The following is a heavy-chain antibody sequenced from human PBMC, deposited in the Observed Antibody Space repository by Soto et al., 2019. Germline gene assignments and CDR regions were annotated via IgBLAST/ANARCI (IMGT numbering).Heavy chain of an antibody. CDR2: IYYSGST. CDR1: GGSISSGGYY. J-gene: IGHJ4*02. CDR3: ARGVGPYDSSGYYSYYFDY. Sequence: SETLSLTCTVSGGSISSGGYYWSWIRQHPGKGLEWIGYIYYSGSTYYNPSLKSRVTISVDTSKNQFSLKLSSVTAADTAVYYCARGVGPYDSSGYYSYYFDYWGQGTLVTVSS. V-gene: IGHV4-31*03. D-gene: IGHD3-22*01.